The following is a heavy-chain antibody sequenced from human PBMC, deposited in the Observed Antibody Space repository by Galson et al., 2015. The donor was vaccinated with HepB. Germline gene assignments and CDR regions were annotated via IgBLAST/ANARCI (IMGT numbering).Heavy chain of an antibody. CDR2: ISAYNGNT. V-gene: IGHV1-18*04. J-gene: IGHJ5*02. Sequence: SVKVSCKASGYTFTSYGISWVRKAPGQGLEWMGWISAYNGNTNYAQKLQGRVTMTTDTSTSTAYMELRSLRTDDTAVYYWARISSYQRLLGWRQEVPNWFDPWGQGTLVTVSS. D-gene: IGHD2-2*01. CDR3: ARISSYQRLLGWRQEVPNWFDP. CDR1: GYTFTSYG.